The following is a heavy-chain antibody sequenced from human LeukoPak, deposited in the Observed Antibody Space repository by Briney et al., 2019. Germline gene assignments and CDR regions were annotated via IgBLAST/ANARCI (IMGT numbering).Heavy chain of an antibody. Sequence: HTGGSLRLSCAASGFTLSSYAMSWVRQAPGKGLEWVSGISGSGSSTNYADSVKGRFTISRDNSKKTLYLQMNSLRAEDTAIYYCAKAQRPPILYYFDYWGQGTLVTVSS. V-gene: IGHV3-23*01. D-gene: IGHD6-25*01. CDR1: GFTLSSYA. CDR2: ISGSGSST. J-gene: IGHJ4*02. CDR3: AKAQRPPILYYFDY.